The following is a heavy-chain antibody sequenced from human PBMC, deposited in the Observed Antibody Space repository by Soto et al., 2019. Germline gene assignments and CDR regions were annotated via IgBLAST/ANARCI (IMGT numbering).Heavy chain of an antibody. CDR3: ARSQGEYSSSSRY. D-gene: IGHD6-6*01. J-gene: IGHJ4*02. V-gene: IGHV3-33*01. CDR2: IWHDGSHK. CDR1: GFTFSRYG. Sequence: GGSLRLSCAASGFTFSRYGMHWVRQAPGKGLEWVAVIWHDGSHKYYADSVKGRFTISRDNSKNTLYLQMNSLRAEDTAVYYCARSQGEYSSSSRYWGQGTLVTVSS.